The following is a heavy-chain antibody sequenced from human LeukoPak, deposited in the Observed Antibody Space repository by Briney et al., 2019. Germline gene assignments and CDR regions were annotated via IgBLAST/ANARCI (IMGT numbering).Heavy chain of an antibody. J-gene: IGHJ4*02. CDR1: GGTFSSYA. Sequence: SVKVSCKASGGTFSSYAISWVRQAPGQGLEWMGGIIPIFGTANYVQKFQGRVTITADESTSTAYMELSSLRSEDTAVDYCARPGRYCTGDSCSFDYWGQGTLVTVSS. V-gene: IGHV1-69*13. CDR2: IIPIFGTA. D-gene: IGHD2-15*01. CDR3: ARPGRYCTGDSCSFDY.